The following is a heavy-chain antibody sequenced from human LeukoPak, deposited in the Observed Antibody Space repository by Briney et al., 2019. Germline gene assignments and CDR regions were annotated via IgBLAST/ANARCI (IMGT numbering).Heavy chain of an antibody. CDR1: GYTFTSYY. V-gene: IGHV1-46*01. J-gene: IGHJ4*02. CDR3: ARDVDGSGSYSYSFDY. CDR2: INPSGGST. Sequence: GASVKVSCKASGYTFTSYYMHWVRQAPGQGLEWMGIINPSGGSTSYAQKFQGRVTMTRDTSTSTVYMELSSLRSEDTAVYYCARDVDGSGSYSYSFDYWGQGTLVTVSS. D-gene: IGHD3-10*01.